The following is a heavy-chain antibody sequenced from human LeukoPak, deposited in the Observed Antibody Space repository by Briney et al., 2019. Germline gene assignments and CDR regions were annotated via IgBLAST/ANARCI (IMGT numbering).Heavy chain of an antibody. J-gene: IGHJ4*02. Sequence: PSETLSLTCAVSGYSISSSSYYWGWIRQPPGKGLEWIGSIYYSGSTYYNPSLKSRVTISVDTSKNQFSLKLSSVTAADTAVYCCARRDPNRGSYDSSGCFDYWGQGTLVTVSS. CDR1: GYSISSSSYY. V-gene: IGHV4-39*01. D-gene: IGHD3-22*01. CDR2: IYYSGST. CDR3: ARRDPNRGSYDSSGCFDY.